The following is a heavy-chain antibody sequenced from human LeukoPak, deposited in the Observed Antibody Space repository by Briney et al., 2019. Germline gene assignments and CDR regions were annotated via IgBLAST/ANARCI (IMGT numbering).Heavy chain of an antibody. CDR1: GFTFGDYA. CDR2: IGRKSSGGTT. CDR3: TRDFGDYIYYGLDV. V-gene: IGHV3-49*04. J-gene: IGHJ6*02. Sequence: PGRSLRLSCTTSGFTFGDYAINWVRQAPGKGLEWVSFIGRKSSGGTTEYAASVKGRFTISRDDSKRIADLQMDSLKTEDTALYYCTRDFGDYIYYGLDVWGQGTTVTVSS. D-gene: IGHD4-17*01.